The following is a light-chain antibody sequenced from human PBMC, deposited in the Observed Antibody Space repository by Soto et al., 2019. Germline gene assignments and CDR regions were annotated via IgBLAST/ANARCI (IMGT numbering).Light chain of an antibody. V-gene: IGKV1-5*01. CDR1: QSISSW. CDR3: QQYNSYSET. Sequence: DIQMTQSPSTLSASVGARVTITCRASQSISSWLAWYQQKPGKAPKLLIYDASSLESGVPSRFSGSGSGTEFTLTISSLQTDDFGTYYCQQYNSYSETFGQGTKVEIK. CDR2: DAS. J-gene: IGKJ1*01.